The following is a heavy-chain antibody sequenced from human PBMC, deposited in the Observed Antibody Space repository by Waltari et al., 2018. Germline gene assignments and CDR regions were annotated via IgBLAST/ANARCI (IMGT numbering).Heavy chain of an antibody. Sequence: QVHLVQSGAEVKMPGASVRVTCKTYGYPFTDDYIYWVRQAPGQGLEWIGGMNPKSGATNPAQKYQGRVTMTRDTSTSTVYMELRGLTSDDTAIYYCARDLFPNFWSGYGFDIWGQGTKVTVSS. CDR1: GYPFTDDY. J-gene: IGHJ3*02. CDR2: MNPKSGAT. V-gene: IGHV1-2*02. CDR3: ARDLFPNFWSGYGFDI. D-gene: IGHD3-3*01.